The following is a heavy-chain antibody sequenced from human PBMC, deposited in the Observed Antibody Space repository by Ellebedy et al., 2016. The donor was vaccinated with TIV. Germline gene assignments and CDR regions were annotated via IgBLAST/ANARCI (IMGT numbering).Heavy chain of an antibody. CDR2: IYYSGST. CDR1: GGSISSYY. J-gene: IGHJ4*02. Sequence: MPSETLSLTCTVSGGSISSYYWSWIRQPPGKGLEWIGYIYYSGSTNYNPSLKSRVTISVDTSKNQFSLKLSSVTAADTAVYYCARGSNILTGYYPFDCWGQGTLVTVSS. CDR3: ARGSNILTGYYPFDC. D-gene: IGHD3-9*01. V-gene: IGHV4-59*01.